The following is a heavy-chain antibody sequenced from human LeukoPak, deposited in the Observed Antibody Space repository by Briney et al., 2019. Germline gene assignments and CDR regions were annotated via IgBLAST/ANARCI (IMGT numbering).Heavy chain of an antibody. Sequence: SETLSLTCAVYGGSFSGYYWSWLRQPPGKGLEWIGEINHSGSTNYNPSLKSRVTISVDTSKYQFSLKLSSVTAADTAVYYCARRGEYSSSSGGYWGQGTLVTAYS. D-gene: IGHD6-6*01. CDR2: INHSGST. CDR1: GGSFSGYY. V-gene: IGHV4-34*01. J-gene: IGHJ4*02. CDR3: ARRGEYSSSSGGY.